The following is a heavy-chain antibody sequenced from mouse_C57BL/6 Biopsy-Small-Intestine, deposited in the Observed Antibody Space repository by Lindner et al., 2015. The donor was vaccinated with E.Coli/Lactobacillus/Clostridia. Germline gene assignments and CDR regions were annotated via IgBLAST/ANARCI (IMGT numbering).Heavy chain of an antibody. CDR2: INPGSGGT. CDR1: GYTFTGYW. J-gene: IGHJ3*01. CDR3: ASIYDGYYFFAY. Sequence: VQLQESGAELMKPGASVKLSCKATGYTFTGYWIEWVKQRPGHGLEWIGVINPGSGGTNYNQKFKGKATLTVDKSSSTAYMELRSLTSEDSAVYFCASIYDGYYFFAYWGQGDSGHCLC. V-gene: IGHV1-9*01. D-gene: IGHD2-3*01.